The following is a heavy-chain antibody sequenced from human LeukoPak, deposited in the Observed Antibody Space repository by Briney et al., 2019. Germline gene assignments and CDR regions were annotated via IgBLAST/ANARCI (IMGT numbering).Heavy chain of an antibody. V-gene: IGHV3-23*01. Sequence: PGGSLRLSCAASGFTFSSYAMSWVRQAPGEGLEWVSAISGSGGSTYYADSVKGRFTISRDNSKNTLYLQMNSLRAEDTAVYYCAKDLGYCSSTSCYPPDYWGQGTLVTVSS. D-gene: IGHD2-2*01. CDR1: GFTFSSYA. CDR3: AKDLGYCSSTSCYPPDY. J-gene: IGHJ4*02. CDR2: ISGSGGST.